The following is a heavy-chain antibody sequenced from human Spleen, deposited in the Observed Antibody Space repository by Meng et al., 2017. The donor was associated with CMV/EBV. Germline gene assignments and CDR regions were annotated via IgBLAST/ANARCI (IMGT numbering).Heavy chain of an antibody. V-gene: IGHV4-59*01. CDR3: AREGSYDYVWESYRWDYFDY. CDR2: IYYSGST. CDR1: GSSINTYY. J-gene: IGHJ4*02. D-gene: IGHD3-16*02. Sequence: SETLSLTCTVSGSSINTYYWSWIRQRPGKGLEWIGYIYYSGSTNYNPSLKSRVTISVDTSKNQFSLKLSSVTAADTAVYYCAREGSYDYVWESYRWDYFDYWGQGTLVTVSS.